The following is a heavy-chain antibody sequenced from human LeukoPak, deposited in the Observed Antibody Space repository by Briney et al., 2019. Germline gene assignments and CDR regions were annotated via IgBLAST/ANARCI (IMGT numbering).Heavy chain of an antibody. CDR3: ARDLTERKYYIAF. Sequence: PGGSLRLSCAASGFTFISFGMHWVRQAPGEGLEWVAYIGYSGSDIYYADSVKGRFTISRDNSKNTVHLQLSSLRAADTALYSCARDLTERKYYIAFWGQGTLVTVSS. J-gene: IGHJ4*02. CDR2: IGYSGSDI. CDR1: GFTFISFG. V-gene: IGHV3-30*02. D-gene: IGHD4-11*01.